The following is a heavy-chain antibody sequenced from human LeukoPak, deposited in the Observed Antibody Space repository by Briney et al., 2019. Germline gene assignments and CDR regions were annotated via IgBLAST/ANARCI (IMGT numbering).Heavy chain of an antibody. V-gene: IGHV4-34*01. CDR1: GGSFSGYY. CDR3: VTYYFDSSGPKKNY. J-gene: IGHJ4*02. Sequence: SETLSLTCTVYGGSFSGYYWSWIRQPPGKGLEWIGEINHSGSTNYNPSLKSRVTISVDTSKKQFSLKLSSVTAADTAVYYCVTYYFDSSGPKKNYWGQGTLVTVSS. CDR2: INHSGST. D-gene: IGHD3-22*01.